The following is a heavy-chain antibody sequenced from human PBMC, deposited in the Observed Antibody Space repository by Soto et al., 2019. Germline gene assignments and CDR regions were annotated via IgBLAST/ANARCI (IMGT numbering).Heavy chain of an antibody. CDR1: GGSISSSSYY. CDR3: ARQRYYYDSSGYYLYSLDY. J-gene: IGHJ4*02. V-gene: IGHV4-39*01. Sequence: SETLSLTCTVSGGSISSSSYYWGWIRQPPGKGLEWIGSIYYSGSTYYNPSLKSRVTISVDTSKNQFSLKLSSVTAADTAVYYCARQRYYYDSSGYYLYSLDYWRQGPLVTVSS. D-gene: IGHD3-22*01. CDR2: IYYSGST.